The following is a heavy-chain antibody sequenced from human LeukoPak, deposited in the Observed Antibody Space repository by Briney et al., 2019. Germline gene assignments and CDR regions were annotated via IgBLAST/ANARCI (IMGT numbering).Heavy chain of an antibody. CDR3: AREVEEVVPAAFDY. Sequence: ASVKVSCKASGYTFTSYGISWVRQAPGQGLEWMGWISAYNGNTNYAQKLQGRVTMTTNTSTSTAYMELRSLRSDDTAVYYCAREVEEVVPAAFDYWGQGSLVTVSS. J-gene: IGHJ4*02. CDR2: ISAYNGNT. V-gene: IGHV1-18*01. CDR1: GYTFTSYG. D-gene: IGHD2-2*01.